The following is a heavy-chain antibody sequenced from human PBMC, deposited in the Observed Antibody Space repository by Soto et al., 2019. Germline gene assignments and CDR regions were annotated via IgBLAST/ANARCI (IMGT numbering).Heavy chain of an antibody. CDR3: ARGRRDDILTGYYI. CDR1: GYTFTSYD. CDR2: MNPNSGNT. Sequence: ASVKVSCKASGYTFTSYDINWVRQATGQGLEWMGWMNPNSGNTGYAQKFQGRVTMTRNTSISTAYMELSSLRSEDTAVYYCARGRRDDILTGYYIWGQGTLVTVSS. V-gene: IGHV1-8*01. D-gene: IGHD3-9*01. J-gene: IGHJ4*02.